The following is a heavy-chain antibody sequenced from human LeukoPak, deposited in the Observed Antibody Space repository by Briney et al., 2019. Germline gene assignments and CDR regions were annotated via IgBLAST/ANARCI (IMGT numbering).Heavy chain of an antibody. Sequence: TSVKVSCKASGFTFTSSVMQWVRQARGQRLEWIGWIVVGSGNTNYAQKFQERVTITRDMSTSTAYMELSSLRSEDTAVYYCAAVPYYDFWSGYTNMDVWGKGTTVTVSS. CDR1: GFTFTSSV. J-gene: IGHJ6*03. CDR3: AAVPYYDFWSGYTNMDV. V-gene: IGHV1-58*02. CDR2: IVVGSGNT. D-gene: IGHD3-3*01.